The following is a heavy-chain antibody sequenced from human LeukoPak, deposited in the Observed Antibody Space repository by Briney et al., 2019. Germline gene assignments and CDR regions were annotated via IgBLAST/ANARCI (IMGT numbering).Heavy chain of an antibody. CDR1: GFTFSRYE. CDR2: ISSSSNII. J-gene: IGHJ4*02. CDR3: VRSDYLYFDY. D-gene: IGHD3-16*01. Sequence: GGSLRLSCAASGFTFSRYEMTWVRQAPGKGLEWISYISSSSNIILYADSVKGRFTISRDNAKNSLYLQMNSLRAEDTAVYYCVRSDYLYFDYWGQGTLVTVSS. V-gene: IGHV3-48*03.